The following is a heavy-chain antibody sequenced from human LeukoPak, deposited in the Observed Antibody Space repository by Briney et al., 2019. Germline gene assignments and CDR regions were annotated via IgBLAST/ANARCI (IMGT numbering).Heavy chain of an antibody. J-gene: IGHJ6*02. Sequence: ASVKVFCKASGYTFTSYAMHWVRQAPGQRLEWMGWINAGNGNTKYSQKFQGRVTITRDTSASTAYMELSSLRSEDTAVYYCATGGSCYSGECYHYGMDVWGQGTTVTVSS. CDR2: INAGNGNT. D-gene: IGHD2-15*01. V-gene: IGHV1-3*01. CDR1: GYTFTSYA. CDR3: ATGGSCYSGECYHYGMDV.